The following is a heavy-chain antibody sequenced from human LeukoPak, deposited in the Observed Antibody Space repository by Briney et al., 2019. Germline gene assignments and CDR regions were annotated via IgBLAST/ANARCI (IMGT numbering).Heavy chain of an antibody. V-gene: IGHV3-23*01. CDR1: GFTFTSYA. CDR2: ISGSGGST. J-gene: IGHJ4*02. CDR3: AKGEPLVWWLLTHFDY. D-gene: IGHD2-21*01. Sequence: PGGSLRLSCAASGFTFTSYAMSWVRQAPGKGLGWVSAISGSGGSTYYADSVKGRFTISRDNSKNTLYLQMNSLRAEDTAVYYCAKGEPLVWWLLTHFDYWGQGTLVTVSS.